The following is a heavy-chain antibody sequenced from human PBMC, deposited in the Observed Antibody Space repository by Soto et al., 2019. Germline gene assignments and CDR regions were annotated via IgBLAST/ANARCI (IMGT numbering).Heavy chain of an antibody. CDR1: GFSFSSYA. CDR2: ISARGGSS. D-gene: IGHD5-12*01. V-gene: IGHV3-23*01. CDR3: AKGSIEYSASVDN. J-gene: IGHJ4*02. Sequence: VQLLESGGGLVQPGGSLRLSCAASGFSFSSYAMVWVRQAPGKGLEWVSVISARGGSSYFEDSVKGRFTITRDNSKTVLSLEMNSLRADDTAIYFCAKGSIEYSASVDNWGQGTLVLVSS.